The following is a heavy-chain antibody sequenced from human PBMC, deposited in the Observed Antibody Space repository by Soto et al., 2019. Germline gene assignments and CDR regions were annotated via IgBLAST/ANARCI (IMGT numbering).Heavy chain of an antibody. CDR3: AKDRSNYFSSGGAYYKAGGDS. Sequence: EVQLLESGGGLVQPGGSLRLSCAASGFTFNSYAMSWVRQAPGRGLEWVSSITSNGGTTFYPDSVKGRFTISRDNSKNTRYMQMNSLSVEDTAVYYCAKDRSNYFSSGGAYYKAGGDSWGQGILVTVSS. D-gene: IGHD3-10*01. CDR1: GFTFNSYA. J-gene: IGHJ5*01. CDR2: ITSNGGTT. V-gene: IGHV3-23*01.